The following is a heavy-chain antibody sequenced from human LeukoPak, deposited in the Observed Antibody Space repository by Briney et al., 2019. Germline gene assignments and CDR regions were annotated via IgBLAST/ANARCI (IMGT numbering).Heavy chain of an antibody. V-gene: IGHV4-59*08. J-gene: IGHJ4*02. CDR1: GGSIRSYY. D-gene: IGHD3-22*01. CDR2: IYDSGGT. Sequence: SETLSLTCTVSGGSIRSYYWSWIRQPPGKGLEWIGYIYDSGGTNYNPSLKSRVTISVDTSKNQFSLKLSSVTAADSAVYYCARHYYDRSDSYSFDYWGQRTLVTVSS. CDR3: ARHYYDRSDSYSFDY.